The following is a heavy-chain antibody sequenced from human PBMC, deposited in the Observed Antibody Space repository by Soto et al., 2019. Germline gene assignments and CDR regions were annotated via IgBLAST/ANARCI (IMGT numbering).Heavy chain of an antibody. CDR1: GGSISSYY. CDR2: IYYSGST. CDR3: ARHGGWYGANYYYYMDV. V-gene: IGHV4-59*08. D-gene: IGHD6-19*01. Sequence: SETLSLTCTVSGGSISSYYWSWIRQPPGKGLEWIGYIYYSGSTNYNPSLKSRVTISVDTSKNQFSLKLSSVTAADTAVYYCARHGGWYGANYYYYMDVWGKGTTVTVSS. J-gene: IGHJ6*03.